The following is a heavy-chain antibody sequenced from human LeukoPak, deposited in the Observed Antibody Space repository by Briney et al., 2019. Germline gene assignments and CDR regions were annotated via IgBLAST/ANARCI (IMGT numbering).Heavy chain of an antibody. Sequence: ASVKVSCKASGYTLTSYAMNWVRQAPGQGLEWMGWINTNTGNPTYAQGFTGRFVFSLDTSVSTAYLQISSLKTEDTAVYYCARNAGGDRYYDFWSGYYSREGFDYWGQGTLVTVSS. D-gene: IGHD3-3*01. CDR1: GYTLTSYA. V-gene: IGHV7-4-1*02. CDR2: INTNTGNP. J-gene: IGHJ4*02. CDR3: ARNAGGDRYYDFWSGYYSREGFDY.